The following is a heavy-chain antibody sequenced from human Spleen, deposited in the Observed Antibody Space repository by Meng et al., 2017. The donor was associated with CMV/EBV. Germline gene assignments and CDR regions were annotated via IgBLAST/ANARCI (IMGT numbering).Heavy chain of an antibody. CDR3: ARIKAYYYDSSGYYYRAFDI. V-gene: IGHV3-74*03. Sequence: GGSLRLSCAASGFTFSNFWMHWVRQAPGKGLVWVSRSNSDGSDTAYADSLKGRVTISRDNAKNSLYLQMNSLRAEDTAVYYCARIKAYYYDSSGYYYRAFDIWGQGTMVTVSS. J-gene: IGHJ3*02. D-gene: IGHD3-22*01. CDR1: GFTFSNFW. CDR2: SNSDGSDT.